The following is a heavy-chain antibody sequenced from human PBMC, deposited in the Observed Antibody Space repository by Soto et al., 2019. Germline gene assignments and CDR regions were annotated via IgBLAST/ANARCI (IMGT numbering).Heavy chain of an antibody. V-gene: IGHV1-3*01. Sequence: ASVKVSCKASGYTFTSYAMHWVRQAPGQRLEWMGWINAGNGNTKYSQKFQGRVTITRDTSASTAYMELSSLRSEDTAVYYCARESPLLLAVAGTPRRFDYWGQGTLVTVSS. CDR3: ARESPLLLAVAGTPRRFDY. J-gene: IGHJ4*02. D-gene: IGHD6-19*01. CDR1: GYTFTSYA. CDR2: INAGNGNT.